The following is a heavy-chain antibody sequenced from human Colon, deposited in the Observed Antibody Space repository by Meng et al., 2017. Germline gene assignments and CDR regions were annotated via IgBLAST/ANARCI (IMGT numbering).Heavy chain of an antibody. J-gene: IGHJ5*01. Sequence: GGSLRLSCAASGFTFDDYAMHWVRQAPGKGLEWVSGISWNSGSIGYADSVKGRFTISRDNAKNSLYLQMNSLRAEDMALYYCAKGGIAAAGTLGNWFDSWGQGTLVTVSS. CDR2: ISWNSGSI. V-gene: IGHV3-9*03. D-gene: IGHD6-13*01. CDR3: AKGGIAAAGTLGNWFDS. CDR1: GFTFDDYA.